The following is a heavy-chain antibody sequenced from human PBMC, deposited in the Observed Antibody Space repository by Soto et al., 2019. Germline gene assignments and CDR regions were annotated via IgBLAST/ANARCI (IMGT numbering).Heavy chain of an antibody. J-gene: IGHJ6*03. V-gene: IGHV6-1*01. Sequence: QSPTLSLPCAISGDRVSSNSAAWNWIRQSPSRGLEWLGRTYYRSKWYNDYAVSVKSRITINPDTSKNQFSLQLNSVTPEDTAVYYCARDRELDWNYNRMGNMDVWGKGTTVTVSS. CDR1: GDRVSSNSAA. CDR2: TYYRSKWYN. D-gene: IGHD1-7*01. CDR3: ARDRELDWNYNRMGNMDV.